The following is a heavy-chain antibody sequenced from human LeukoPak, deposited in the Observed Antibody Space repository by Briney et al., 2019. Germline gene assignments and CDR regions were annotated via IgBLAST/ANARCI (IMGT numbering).Heavy chain of an antibody. Sequence: SETLSLTCTVSGGSVSSGSYYWSWIRQPPGKGLEWIGYIYYSGSTNYNPSLMSRVTISVDTSNNQFSLKLSSVTAADTAVYYCARDAGYCSGGSCYLGLYYYYGMDVWGQGTTVTVSS. J-gene: IGHJ6*02. CDR3: ARDAGYCSGGSCYLGLYYYYGMDV. V-gene: IGHV4-61*01. D-gene: IGHD2-15*01. CDR2: IYYSGST. CDR1: GGSVSSGSYY.